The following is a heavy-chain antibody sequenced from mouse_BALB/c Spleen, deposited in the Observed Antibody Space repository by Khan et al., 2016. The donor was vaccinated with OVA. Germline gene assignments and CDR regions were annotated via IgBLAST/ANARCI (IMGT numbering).Heavy chain of an antibody. CDR3: ERGGAAYDRNDGGAMEY. D-gene: IGHD2-14*01. CDR1: GYTFTTAG. CDR2: INTHAGVP. J-gene: IGHJ4*01. Sequence: QIQLVQSGPELKKPGESVRISCKASGYTFTTAGIQWVQKMPGKGLKWIGWINTHAGVPKYAEDFKGRFAFSLEISVNTAYLQITNLKNEDTATYFWERGGAAYDRNDGGAMEYWGQGTSVTVSS. V-gene: IGHV9-4*02.